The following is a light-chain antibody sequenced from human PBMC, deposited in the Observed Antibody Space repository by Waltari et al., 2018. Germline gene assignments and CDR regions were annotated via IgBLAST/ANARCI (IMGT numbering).Light chain of an antibody. CDR3: QQRSSWTPHT. Sequence: EIVLTQSPATLSLSTGETATLSCRASQSVVTSLAWYQQKPGQAPRLLIYDSSNKATGIPDMFRGSGSGTDFTLTISSLEPEDFALYYCQQRSSWTPHTFGQGARLEIK. J-gene: IGKJ2*01. V-gene: IGKV3-11*01. CDR1: QSVVTS. CDR2: DSS.